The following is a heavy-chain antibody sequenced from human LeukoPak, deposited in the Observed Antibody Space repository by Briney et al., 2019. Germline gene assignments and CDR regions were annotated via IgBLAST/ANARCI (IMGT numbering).Heavy chain of an antibody. CDR3: ATIYYYDSSGYYYDY. V-gene: IGHV4-39*01. J-gene: IGHJ4*02. CDR2: IYYSGST. Sequence: SETLSLTCTVSGGSISSSSYYCGWIRQPPGKGLEWIGSIYYSGSTYYNPSLKSRVTISVVTSKNQFSLKLSSVTAADTAVYYCATIYYYDSSGYYYDYWGQGTLVTVSS. D-gene: IGHD3-22*01. CDR1: GGSISSSSYY.